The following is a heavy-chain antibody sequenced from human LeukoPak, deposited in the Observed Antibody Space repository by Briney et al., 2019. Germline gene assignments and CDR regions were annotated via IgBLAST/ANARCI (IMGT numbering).Heavy chain of an antibody. J-gene: IGHJ4*02. CDR1: GFTFSTYA. V-gene: IGHV3-23*01. CDR2: ISASGNSP. CDR3: ARVRNWNYRDFDY. Sequence: AGGSPRLSCAASGFTFSTYAMSWVRQAPGKGLDLVSGISASGNSPYYADSVKGRFSISRDNSKNTLFLQMNSLRGEDSALYYCARVRNWNYRDFDYWGQGTLVTVSS. D-gene: IGHD1-7*01.